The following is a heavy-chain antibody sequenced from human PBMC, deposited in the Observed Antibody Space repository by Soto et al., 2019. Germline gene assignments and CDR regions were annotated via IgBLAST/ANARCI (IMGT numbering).Heavy chain of an antibody. CDR2: IKSKTDGVTT. CDR1: AFTFSNAG. Sequence: GGTLRRSWAASAFTFSNAGMSWVRPAPGKGLEWVGRIKSKTDGVTTDYAAPVKGRFTISRDDSKNTLYLQMNSLKTEDTAVYYCTTDDRFKNFDYWGQGTLVTVSS. CDR3: TTDDRFKNFDY. D-gene: IGHD3-3*01. V-gene: IGHV3-15*01. J-gene: IGHJ4*02.